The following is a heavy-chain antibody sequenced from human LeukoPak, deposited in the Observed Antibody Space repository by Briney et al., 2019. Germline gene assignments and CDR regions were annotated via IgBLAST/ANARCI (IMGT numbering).Heavy chain of an antibody. Sequence: GGSLRLSCAASGFTFSSYAMSWVRQAPGKGLASVSAISGSGGSTYYADSVKGRFTISRDNSKNTLYLQMNSLRAEDKAVYYCAKVVRHPDPAAFFDYWGQGTLVTVSS. CDR3: AKVVRHPDPAAFFDY. V-gene: IGHV3-23*01. D-gene: IGHD1-14*01. CDR1: GFTFSSYA. CDR2: ISGSGGST. J-gene: IGHJ4*02.